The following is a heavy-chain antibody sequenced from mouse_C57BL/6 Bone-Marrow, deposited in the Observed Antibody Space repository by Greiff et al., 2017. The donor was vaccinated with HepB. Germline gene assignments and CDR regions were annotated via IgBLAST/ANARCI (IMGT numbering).Heavy chain of an antibody. D-gene: IGHD3-2*02. CDR3: ARDSSGYHFAY. Sequence: QVQLQQPGAELVRPGTSVKLSCKASGYTFTSYWMHWVKQRPGQGLEWIGVIDPSDSYTNYNQKFKGKATLTVDSSSSTAYMQLSSLTSEDSAVYYCARDSSGYHFAYWGQGTLVTVSA. CDR1: GYTFTSYW. J-gene: IGHJ3*01. CDR2: IDPSDSYT. V-gene: IGHV1-59*01.